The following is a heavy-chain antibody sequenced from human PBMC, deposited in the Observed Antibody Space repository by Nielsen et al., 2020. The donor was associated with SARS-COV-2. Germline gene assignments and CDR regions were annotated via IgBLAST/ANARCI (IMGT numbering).Heavy chain of an antibody. V-gene: IGHV3-73*01. Sequence: GESLKISCVAPGFTFSGSAMHWVRQASGKGLEWLGRIRSYANEYATAYAASVKGRFTISRDDSKNTAYLQMNSLKTEDTAVYYCSSPTVAYWGQGTLVTVSS. CDR1: GFTFSGSA. CDR3: SSPTVAY. J-gene: IGHJ4*02. D-gene: IGHD4-23*01. CDR2: IRSYANEYAT.